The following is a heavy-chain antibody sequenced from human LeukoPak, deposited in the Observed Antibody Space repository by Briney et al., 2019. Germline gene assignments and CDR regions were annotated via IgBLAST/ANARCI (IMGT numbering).Heavy chain of an antibody. CDR1: GYSFTSYW. CDR3: ARLPVGATPDYYYYYYMDV. Sequence: GESLKISCKGSGYSFTSYWIGWVRQMPGKGLEWMGIIYPGDSDTRYSPSFQGQVTISADKSISTAYLQWSSLKASDTAMYYCARLPVGATPDYYYYYYMDVWGKGTTVTVSS. J-gene: IGHJ6*03. V-gene: IGHV5-51*01. D-gene: IGHD1-26*01. CDR2: IYPGDSDT.